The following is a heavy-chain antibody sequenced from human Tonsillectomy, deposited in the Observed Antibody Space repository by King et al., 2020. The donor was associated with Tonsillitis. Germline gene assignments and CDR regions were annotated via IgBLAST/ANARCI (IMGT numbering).Heavy chain of an antibody. D-gene: IGHD3-22*01. J-gene: IGHJ4*02. CDR3: AKDMALNPSRSSGIDY. CDR2: ITWNSGSM. CDR1: GFTFDDYA. V-gene: IGHV3-9*01. Sequence: QLVQSGGGLVQPGRSLRLSCAASGFTFDDYAMHWVRQAPGKGLEWVSGITWNSGSMGYADSVKGRFTIPRDNAKNSLYLQMNSLRAEDTALYYCAKDMALNPSRSSGIDYWGQGTLVTVSS.